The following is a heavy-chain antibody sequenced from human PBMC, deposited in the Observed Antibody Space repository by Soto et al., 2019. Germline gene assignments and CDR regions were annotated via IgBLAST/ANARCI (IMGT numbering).Heavy chain of an antibody. D-gene: IGHD4-17*01. CDR3: AKDRYGDYGGIDY. CDR2: IVVGSGNT. J-gene: IGHJ4*02. Sequence: GASGEVCCQGSVFTFICAALEWGRQARGQRLEWIGWIVVGSGNTNYAQKFQERVTITRDMSTSTAYMELNSLRAEDTAVYYCAKDRYGDYGGIDYWGQGTMVTVSS. V-gene: IGHV1-58*01. CDR1: VFTFICAA.